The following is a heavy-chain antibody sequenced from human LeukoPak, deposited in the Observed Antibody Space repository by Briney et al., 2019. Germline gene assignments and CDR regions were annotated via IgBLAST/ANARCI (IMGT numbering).Heavy chain of an antibody. Sequence: GGSLRLSCAASGFTFSSYAMSWVRQAPGKGLEWVSYISSTSTNIYYADSVEGRFTISRDNGKNLLYLQMDSLRDEDTAMYYCSRDGGFWSAYPLDFWGQGTLVTVSS. V-gene: IGHV3-48*02. CDR1: GFTFSSYA. CDR3: SRDGGFWSAYPLDF. D-gene: IGHD3-3*01. J-gene: IGHJ4*02. CDR2: ISSTSTNI.